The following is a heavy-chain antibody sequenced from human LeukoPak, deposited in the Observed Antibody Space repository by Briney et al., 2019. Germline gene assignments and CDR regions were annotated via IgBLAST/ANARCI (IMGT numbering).Heavy chain of an antibody. Sequence: GGSLRLSCAASGFTFSSSAMSWVRQAPGKGLEWVSAISGSGGSTYYYADSVKGRFTISRDNAKNSLYLQMNSLRAEDTAVYYCATLGALVVITHWYFDLWGRGTLVTVSS. D-gene: IGHD3-22*01. CDR2: ISGSGGST. CDR1: GFTFSSSA. J-gene: IGHJ2*01. CDR3: ATLGALVVITHWYFDL. V-gene: IGHV3-23*01.